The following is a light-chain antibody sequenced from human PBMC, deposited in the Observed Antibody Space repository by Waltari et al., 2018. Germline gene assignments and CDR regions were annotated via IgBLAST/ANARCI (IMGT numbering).Light chain of an antibody. Sequence: SYVLTQPPSVSVAPGETARITCGGNNIGRKTVHWYQQKPGQTPVVVISYDSDRPSGIPGRFSGSNSGNTATRTVSGVEAGDETDYYCQVWASSRDHGVFGTGTKVTVL. CDR2: YDS. CDR1: NIGRKT. V-gene: IGLV3-21*04. CDR3: QVWASSRDHGV. J-gene: IGLJ1*01.